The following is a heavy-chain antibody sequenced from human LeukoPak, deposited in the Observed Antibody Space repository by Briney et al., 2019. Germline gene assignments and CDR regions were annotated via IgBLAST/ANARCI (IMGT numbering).Heavy chain of an antibody. CDR2: ISGNGGST. Sequence: GGSLRLSCAASGFTFSTYAMSWVRQAPGKGLEWVSTISGNGGSTYYADSVKGRFSISRDNSKDTLYLQMNSLRAEDTAVYYCARDPGYAIYYFDYWGQGLLVTVSS. CDR3: ARDPGYAIYYFDY. D-gene: IGHD3-9*01. J-gene: IGHJ4*02. V-gene: IGHV3-23*01. CDR1: GFTFSTYA.